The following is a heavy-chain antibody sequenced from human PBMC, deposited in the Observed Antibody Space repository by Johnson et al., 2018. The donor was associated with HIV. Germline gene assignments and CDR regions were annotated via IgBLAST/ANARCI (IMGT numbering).Heavy chain of an antibody. V-gene: IGHV3-66*01. CDR3: ARGPHLSSWLSEKLDAFDI. Sequence: VQLVESWGGVVRPGGSLRLSCAASGFSVRSNYMSWVRQAPGKGLEWVSVIYSGGSTYYADSVKGRFTISRDNSKNTLYLQMNSLRAEDTAVYYCARGPHLSSWLSEKLDAFDIWGQGTMVTVSS. D-gene: IGHD6-13*01. J-gene: IGHJ3*02. CDR1: GFSVRSNY. CDR2: IYSGGST.